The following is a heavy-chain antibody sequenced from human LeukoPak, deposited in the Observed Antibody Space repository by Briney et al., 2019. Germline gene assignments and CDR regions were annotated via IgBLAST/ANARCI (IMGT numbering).Heavy chain of an antibody. D-gene: IGHD5-18*01. CDR2: IKQDGSEK. CDR3: SRGPLPVTYSSDY. V-gene: IGHV3-7*04. J-gene: IGHJ4*02. Sequence: GGSLRLSCAASGFTFSSYWMSWVRQAPGKGLEWVANIKQDGSEKYYVDSVKGRFTISRDNAKNSLYLQMNSLRADDTAVYYCSRGPLPVTYSSDYWGQGTLVTVSS. CDR1: GFTFSSYW.